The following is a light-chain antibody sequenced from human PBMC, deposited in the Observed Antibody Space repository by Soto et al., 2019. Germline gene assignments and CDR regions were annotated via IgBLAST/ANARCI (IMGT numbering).Light chain of an antibody. J-gene: IGLJ1*01. CDR1: TSDIGGYNY. Sequence: QSALTQPPSASGSPGQSVAISCTATTSDIGGYNYVSWYQQHPGKAPKLMIYEVNKRPSGVPDRFSGPKSGNTASLTVSGLQAEDEADYYCSSHGGNSPYVFGTGTKLTVL. CDR3: SSHGGNSPYV. CDR2: EVN. V-gene: IGLV2-8*01.